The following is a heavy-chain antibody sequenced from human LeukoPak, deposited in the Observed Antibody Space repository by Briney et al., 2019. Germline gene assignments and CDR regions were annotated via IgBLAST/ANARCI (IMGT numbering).Heavy chain of an antibody. Sequence: GGSLRLSCAASGFTVSSNYMSWVRQAPGKGLEWVSVIYSGGSTYCADSVKGRFTISRDNSKNTLYLQMNSLRAEDTAVYYCASAIVGATIFDYWGQGTLVTVSS. CDR2: IYSGGST. CDR3: ASAIVGATIFDY. D-gene: IGHD1-26*01. CDR1: GFTVSSNY. J-gene: IGHJ4*02. V-gene: IGHV3-66*02.